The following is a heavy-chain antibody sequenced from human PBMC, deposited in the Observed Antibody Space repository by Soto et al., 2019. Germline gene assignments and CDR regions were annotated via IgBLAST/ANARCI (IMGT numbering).Heavy chain of an antibody. CDR3: AKDLYSGYDLSGWFDP. V-gene: IGHV3-9*01. CDR2: VSWNGGSI. D-gene: IGHD5-12*01. Sequence: EVQLVESGGGLVQPGRSLRLSCAASGFTFDDYAMHWVRQTPGKGLEWVSGVSWNGGSIGYADSVKGRFSTSRDNSKNSLYLQMNSLRPEDTALYYCAKDLYSGYDLSGWFDPWGQGTLVTVSS. CDR1: GFTFDDYA. J-gene: IGHJ5*02.